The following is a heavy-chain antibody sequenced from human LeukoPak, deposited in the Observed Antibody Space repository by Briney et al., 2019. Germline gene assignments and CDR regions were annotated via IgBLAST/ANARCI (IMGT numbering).Heavy chain of an antibody. CDR3: ARDHIVVVPAAISWFDP. CDR1: GGSISSYY. CDR2: IYTSGST. Sequence: SETLSLTCTVSGGSISSYYWSWIRQPAGKGLEWIGRIYTSGSTNYNPSLKSRVTMSVDTSKNQFSLKLSSVTAADTAVYYCARDHIVVVPAAISWFDPWGQGTLVTASS. V-gene: IGHV4-4*07. J-gene: IGHJ5*02. D-gene: IGHD2-2*01.